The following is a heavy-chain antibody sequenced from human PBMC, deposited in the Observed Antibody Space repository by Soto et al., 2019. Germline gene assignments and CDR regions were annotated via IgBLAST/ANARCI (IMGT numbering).Heavy chain of an antibody. D-gene: IGHD1-1*01. CDR2: IFGDGNT. CDR1: EFNVTNGH. J-gene: IGHJ4*02. Sequence: EVQLVESGGGLVQPGGSLRLSCTASEFNVTNGHMNWVRQAPGKGLEWVSVIFGDGNTKYGDSVKGRFTISRDTSKNTVYLQMNSLRAEDTAVYYCAGDWNGDKYFDYWDQGTLVTVSS. CDR3: AGDWNGDKYFDY. V-gene: IGHV3-53*01.